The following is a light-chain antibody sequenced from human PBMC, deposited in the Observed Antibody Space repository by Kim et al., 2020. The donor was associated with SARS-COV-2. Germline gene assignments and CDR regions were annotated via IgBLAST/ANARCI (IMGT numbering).Light chain of an antibody. J-gene: IGLJ2*01. V-gene: IGLV3-21*04. CDR1: NIGSKS. CDR2: YDS. Sequence: AQGKTARITCGGNNIGSKSVHWYQPKPGQAPVLVIYYDSDRPSGIPERFSGSNSGNAATLTISRVEAGDEADYYCQVWDSSSDHVVFGGGTQLTVL. CDR3: QVWDSSSDHVV.